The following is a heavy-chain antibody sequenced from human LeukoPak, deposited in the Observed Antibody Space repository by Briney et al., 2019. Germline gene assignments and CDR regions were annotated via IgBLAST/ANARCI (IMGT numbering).Heavy chain of an antibody. Sequence: PGGSLRLSCAASGLTFSSYAMSWVRQGPGKGLEWVSAISGSGGNTYYADSVKGRFTISRDNSKNTLYLQMNSLRAEDTAVYYCAKEGLSIVVVAAAPFDYWGQGTLVTVSS. CDR1: GLTFSSYA. CDR2: ISGSGGNT. CDR3: AKEGLSIVVVAAAPFDY. V-gene: IGHV3-23*01. J-gene: IGHJ4*02. D-gene: IGHD2-2*01.